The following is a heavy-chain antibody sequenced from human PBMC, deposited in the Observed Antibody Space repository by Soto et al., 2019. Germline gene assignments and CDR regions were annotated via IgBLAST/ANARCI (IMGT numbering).Heavy chain of an antibody. D-gene: IGHD6-6*01. J-gene: IGHJ3*02. V-gene: IGHV3-48*02. CDR3: ARDMGGGYSSSFDAFDI. Sequence: EVQLVESGGGLVQPGGSLRLSCAASGFTFSSYSMNWVRQAPGKGLEWVSYISSSSSTIYYADSVKGRFNISRDNAKNFLYVQLTSLRDENTAVYYCARDMGGGYSSSFDAFDIWGQGTMVTVSS. CDR2: ISSSSSTI. CDR1: GFTFSSYS.